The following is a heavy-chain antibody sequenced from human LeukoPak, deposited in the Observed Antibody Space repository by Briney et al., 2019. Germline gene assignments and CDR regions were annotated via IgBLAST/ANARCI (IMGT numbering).Heavy chain of an antibody. J-gene: IGHJ4*02. CDR2: IKQDGSEK. CDR3: ARDSNDFWSGYLRGFFGY. D-gene: IGHD3-3*01. Sequence: PGGSLRLSCAASGFTFSSYWMSWVRQAPGKGLEWVANIKQDGSEKYYVDSVKGRFTISRDNAKNSLYLQMNSLRAEDTAVYYCARDSNDFWSGYLRGFFGYWGQGTLVTVSS. CDR1: GFTFSSYW. V-gene: IGHV3-7*01.